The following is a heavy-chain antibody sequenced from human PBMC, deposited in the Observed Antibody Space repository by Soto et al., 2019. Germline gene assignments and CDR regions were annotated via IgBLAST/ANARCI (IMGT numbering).Heavy chain of an antibody. J-gene: IGHJ6*02. D-gene: IGHD6-13*01. CDR2: IYYSGST. Sequence: SSETLSLTCTVSGGSISSSSYYWGWIRQPPGKGLEWIGSIYYSGSTYYNPSLKSRVAISVDTSKNQFSLKLSSVTAADTAVYYCARRGIAAAGGNYYGMDVWGQGTTVT. CDR1: GGSISSSSYY. V-gene: IGHV4-39*01. CDR3: ARRGIAAAGGNYYGMDV.